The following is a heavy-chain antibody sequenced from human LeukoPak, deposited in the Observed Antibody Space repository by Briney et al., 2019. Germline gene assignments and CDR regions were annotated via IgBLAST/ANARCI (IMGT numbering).Heavy chain of an antibody. V-gene: IGHV3-23*01. CDR1: GFTFSSYA. Sequence: GGSLRLSCAASGFTFSSYAMSWVRQAPGEGLEWVSAISGSGSSTYYADSVKGRFTISRDNSKNTLYLQMNSLRAEDTAVYYCAKFRALSSGSWDYWGQGTLVTVSS. CDR2: ISGSGSST. J-gene: IGHJ4*02. CDR3: AKFRALSSGSWDY. D-gene: IGHD6-19*01.